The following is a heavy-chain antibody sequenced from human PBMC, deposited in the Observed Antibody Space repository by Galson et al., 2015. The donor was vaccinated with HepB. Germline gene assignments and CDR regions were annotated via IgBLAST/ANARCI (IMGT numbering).Heavy chain of an antibody. CDR1: GYTFTSYG. J-gene: IGHJ3*02. Sequence: SVKVSCKASGYTFTSYGISWVRQAPGQGLEWMGWISAYNGNTNYAQKLQGRVTMTTDTSTSTAYMELRSLRSDDTAVYYCARLPGGSGSYPNAFDIWGQGTMVTVSS. CDR3: ARLPGGSGSYPNAFDI. V-gene: IGHV1-18*04. D-gene: IGHD3-10*01. CDR2: ISAYNGNT.